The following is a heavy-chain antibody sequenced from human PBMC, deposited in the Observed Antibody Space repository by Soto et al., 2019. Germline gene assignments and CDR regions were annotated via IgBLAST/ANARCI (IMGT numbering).Heavy chain of an antibody. V-gene: IGHV4-61*01. J-gene: IGHJ4*02. Sequence: SETLSLTCTVSGGSVSSGSYYWSWIRQPPGKGLEWIGYIYYSGSTNYNPSLKSRVTISVDTSKNQFSLKLSSVTAADTAVYYCASGYDYSTVRLDYWGQGTLVTVSS. D-gene: IGHD4-4*01. CDR1: GGSVSSGSYY. CDR3: ASGYDYSTVRLDY. CDR2: IYYSGST.